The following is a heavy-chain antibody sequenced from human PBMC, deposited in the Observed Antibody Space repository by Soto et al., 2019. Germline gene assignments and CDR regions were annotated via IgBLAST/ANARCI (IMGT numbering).Heavy chain of an antibody. CDR1: GGSISSYY. V-gene: IGHV4-59*01. J-gene: IGHJ2*01. CDR3: ARVWTFHWYFDL. D-gene: IGHD1-1*01. CDR2: IYYSGST. Sequence: SETLSLTCTVSGGSISSYYWSWFRQPPGKGLEWIGYIYYSGSTNYNPSLKSRVTISVDTSKNQSSLKLSSVTAADTAVYYCARVWTFHWYFDLWGRGTLVTVSS.